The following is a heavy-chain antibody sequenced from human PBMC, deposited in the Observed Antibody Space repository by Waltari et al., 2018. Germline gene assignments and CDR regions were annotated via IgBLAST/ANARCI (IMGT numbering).Heavy chain of an antibody. J-gene: IGHJ6*02. CDR2: ISSDASDT. D-gene: IGHD1-1*01. CDR1: GFTFSSYW. Sequence: EEQLVESGGGLVQPGDSLSLPCAASGFTFSSYWINWVRQAPGKGPLWVSRISSDASDTTYADSVKGRFTISRDNAKNTLYLQMNRLRAEDTAVYFCARVSRRTYRSPVPGRHYYYGMDVWGQGTTVTVSS. CDR3: ARVSRRTYRSPVPGRHYYYGMDV. V-gene: IGHV3-74*03.